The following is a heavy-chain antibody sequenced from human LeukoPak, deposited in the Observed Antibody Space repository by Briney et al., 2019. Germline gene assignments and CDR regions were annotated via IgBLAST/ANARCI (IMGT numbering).Heavy chain of an antibody. CDR2: IYYSGST. D-gene: IGHD6-6*01. V-gene: IGHV4-59*12. Sequence: PSETLSLTCTVSGGSISSYYWSWIRQPPGKGLEWIGYIYYSGSTNYNPSLKSRVTISVDTSKNQFSLKLSSVTAADTAVYYCARVRSVAARENFDYWGQGTLVTVSS. CDR1: GGSISSYY. CDR3: ARVRSVAARENFDY. J-gene: IGHJ4*02.